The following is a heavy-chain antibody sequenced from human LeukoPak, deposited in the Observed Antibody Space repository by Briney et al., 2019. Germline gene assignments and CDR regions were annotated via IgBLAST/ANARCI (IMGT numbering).Heavy chain of an antibody. Sequence: PGGSLRLSCAASGFTFSSYGMHWVRQAPGKGLEWVAFVRYDGSNKYYADSVKGRFTISRDNSKNTLYLQMNSLRAEDTAVYYCAREGCSSTSCYRRSRTYYYYYMDVWGKGTTVTVSS. CDR1: GFTFSSYG. D-gene: IGHD2-2*01. V-gene: IGHV3-30*02. J-gene: IGHJ6*03. CDR3: AREGCSSTSCYRRSRTYYYYYMDV. CDR2: VRYDGSNK.